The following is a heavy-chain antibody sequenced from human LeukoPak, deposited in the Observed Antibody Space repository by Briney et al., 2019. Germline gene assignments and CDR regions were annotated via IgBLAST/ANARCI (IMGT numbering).Heavy chain of an antibody. D-gene: IGHD3-10*01. CDR2: IRGSGGRT. Sequence: GGSLRLSCAASGFTFSSYAMSWVRQAPGKGLEWVSVIRGSGGRTYYADSVKGRFTISRDNSKNTLYLQMNSLRAEDTAVYYCAKEGYYGSGSFPTYFDYWGQGTLVTVSS. V-gene: IGHV3-23*01. CDR1: GFTFSSYA. CDR3: AKEGYYGSGSFPTYFDY. J-gene: IGHJ4*02.